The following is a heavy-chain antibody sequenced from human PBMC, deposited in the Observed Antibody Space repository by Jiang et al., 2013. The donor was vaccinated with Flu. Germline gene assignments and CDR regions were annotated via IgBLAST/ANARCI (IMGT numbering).Heavy chain of an antibody. D-gene: IGHD3-10*01. CDR3: ASGGVRGVIWDYYYGMDV. J-gene: IGHJ6*02. CDR2: IIPIFGTA. V-gene: IGHV1-69*01. Sequence: SSVKVSCKASGGTFSSYAISWVRQAPGQGLEWMGGIIPIFGTANYAQKFQGRVTITADESTSTAYMELSSLRSEDTAVYYCASGGVRGVIWDYYYGMDVWGQGTTVTVSS. CDR1: GGTFSSYA.